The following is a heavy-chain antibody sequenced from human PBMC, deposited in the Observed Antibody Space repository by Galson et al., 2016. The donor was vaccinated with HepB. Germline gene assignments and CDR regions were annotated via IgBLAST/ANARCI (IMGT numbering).Heavy chain of an antibody. V-gene: IGHV4-59*01. CDR3: VRAGYCSGGTCYSGFLAY. J-gene: IGHJ4*02. CDR2: IDYTGGT. Sequence: LRLSCAASGFTFSSYAMSWVRQAPGKGLEWIGYIDYTGGTIYNPSLKSRVTISVETSKNQFSLMLTSVTAADTAVYYCVRAGYCSGGTCYSGFLAYWGQGTLVTVSS. CDR1: GFTFSSYA. D-gene: IGHD2-15*01.